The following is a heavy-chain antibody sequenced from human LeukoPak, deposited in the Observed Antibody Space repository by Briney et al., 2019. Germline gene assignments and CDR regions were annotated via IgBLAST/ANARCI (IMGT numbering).Heavy chain of an antibody. J-gene: IGHJ6*03. CDR3: ASLRQQLVSNYYMDV. Sequence: SETLSLTCAVYGGSFSGYYWSWIRQPPGKGLEWIGSIYYSGRTYYNPSLKSRVTISVDTSKNQFSLKLSSVTAADTAVYYCASLRQQLVSNYYMDVWGKGTTVTVSS. CDR2: IYYSGRT. V-gene: IGHV4-34*01. D-gene: IGHD6-13*01. CDR1: GGSFSGYY.